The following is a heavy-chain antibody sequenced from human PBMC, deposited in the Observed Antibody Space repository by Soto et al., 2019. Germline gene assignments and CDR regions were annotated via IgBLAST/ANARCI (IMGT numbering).Heavy chain of an antibody. CDR2: ISAYNGNT. J-gene: IGHJ3*02. CDR3: ARDSSSGPTYAFDI. Sequence: ASGKVSCKASVYTFTSYGISWVRQAPGQGLEWMGWISAYNGNTNYAQKLQGRVTMTTDTSTSTAYMELRSLRSGDTAVYYCARDSSSGPTYAFDIWGQGTMVTVSS. CDR1: VYTFTSYG. D-gene: IGHD3-22*01. V-gene: IGHV1-18*01.